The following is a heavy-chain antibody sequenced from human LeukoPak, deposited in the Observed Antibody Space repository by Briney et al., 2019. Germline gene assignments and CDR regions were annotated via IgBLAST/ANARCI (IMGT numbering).Heavy chain of an antibody. CDR2: ISSDASYE. J-gene: IGHJ4*02. D-gene: IGHD3-9*01. CDR1: GFTYSNYG. Sequence: GGSVRLSCAASGFTYSNYGMYWVRQAPGKGLEWVAVISSDASYEYYADSVKGRFTISRDNSDNTLYLQMNSLRPEDTAMFYCAKDRGLLYFDWFLDYWGQGTLVTVSS. V-gene: IGHV3-30*18. CDR3: AKDRGLLYFDWFLDY.